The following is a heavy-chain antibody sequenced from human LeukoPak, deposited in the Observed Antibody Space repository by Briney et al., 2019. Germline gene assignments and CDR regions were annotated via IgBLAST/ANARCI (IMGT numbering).Heavy chain of an antibody. V-gene: IGHV4-59*11. D-gene: IGHD3-3*01. Sequence: PSETLSLTCTVSGGSISSHYWSWIRQPPGKGRGWIGYIYYSGSTNYNPSVKSRVTISVDTSKNQFSLKLSSVTAADTAVYYCARGVLEWLSADAFDIWGQGTMVTVSS. CDR2: IYYSGST. CDR1: GGSISSHY. CDR3: ARGVLEWLSADAFDI. J-gene: IGHJ3*02.